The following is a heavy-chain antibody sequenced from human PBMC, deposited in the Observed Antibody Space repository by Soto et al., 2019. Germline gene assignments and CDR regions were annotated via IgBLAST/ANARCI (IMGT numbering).Heavy chain of an antibody. Sequence: PGESLKISCKGSGYSFTSYWISWVRQMPGKGVEWMGRIDPSDSYTNYSPSFQGHVTISADKSICTAYLQWSSLKASDTAMYYCAILITMVRGVKPAFDPWGQGTLVTVSS. CDR1: GYSFTSYW. V-gene: IGHV5-10-1*01. D-gene: IGHD3-10*01. CDR2: IDPSDSYT. CDR3: AILITMVRGVKPAFDP. J-gene: IGHJ5*02.